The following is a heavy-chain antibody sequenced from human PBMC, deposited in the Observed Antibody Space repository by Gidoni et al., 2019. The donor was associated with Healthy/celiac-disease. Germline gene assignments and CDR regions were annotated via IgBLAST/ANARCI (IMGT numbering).Heavy chain of an antibody. Sequence: EVQLVESGGGLVQPGGSLRLSCAASGFPFSNAWMSWVRQAPGKGLEWVGRIKSKTDGGTTDYAAPVKGRFTISRDDSKNTLYLQMNSLKTEDTAVYYCTTAPLGAAAGRRRYYFDYWGQGTLVTVSS. CDR1: GFPFSNAW. CDR2: IKSKTDGGTT. J-gene: IGHJ4*02. V-gene: IGHV3-15*01. D-gene: IGHD6-13*01. CDR3: TTAPLGAAAGRRRYYFDY.